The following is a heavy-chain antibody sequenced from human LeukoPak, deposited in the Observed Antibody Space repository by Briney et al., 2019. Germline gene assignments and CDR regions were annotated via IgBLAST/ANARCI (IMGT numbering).Heavy chain of an antibody. CDR2: VSHSGNT. CDR1: GDSITSSDHY. D-gene: IGHD3-10*01. J-gene: IGHJ2*01. CDR3: ARHLYYSASAFWYIDL. V-gene: IGHV4-39*01. Sequence: SETLSLTCTLSGDSITSSDHYWVWIRQSPGKGLEWIGSVSHSGNTYYKSSLRSRVTVSLDTSKNEFSLILTSVTAADTAEYYCARHLYYSASAFWYIDLWGRGTLVIVSP.